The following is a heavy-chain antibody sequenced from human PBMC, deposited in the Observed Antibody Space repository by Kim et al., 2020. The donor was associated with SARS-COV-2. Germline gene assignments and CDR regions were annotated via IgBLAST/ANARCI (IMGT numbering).Heavy chain of an antibody. CDR3: ARGRLGELSLHPFDY. CDR2: ISSSSSTI. J-gene: IGHJ4*02. D-gene: IGHD3-16*02. CDR1: GFTFSSYS. V-gene: IGHV3-48*02. Sequence: GGSLRLSCAASGFTFSSYSMNWVRQAPGKGLEWVSYISSSSSTIYYADSVKGRFTISRDNAKNSLYLQMNSLRDEDTAVYYCARGRLGELSLHPFDYWGQGTLVTVSS.